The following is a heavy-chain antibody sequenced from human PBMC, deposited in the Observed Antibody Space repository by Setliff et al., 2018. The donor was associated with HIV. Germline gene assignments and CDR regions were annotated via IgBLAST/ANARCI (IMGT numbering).Heavy chain of an antibody. J-gene: IGHJ3*01. V-gene: IGHV4-39*01. CDR1: GGSISSSSYY. CDR2: IYYSGST. CDR3: ASYGGGSENDAFRV. Sequence: SETLCLTCTVSGGSISSSSYYWGWIRQPPGKGLEWIGSIYYSGSTYYNPSLKSRVTISVDTSKNQFSLNVSSVTAADTAVYYCASYGGGSENDAFRVWGQGTMVTVSS. D-gene: IGHD4-17*01.